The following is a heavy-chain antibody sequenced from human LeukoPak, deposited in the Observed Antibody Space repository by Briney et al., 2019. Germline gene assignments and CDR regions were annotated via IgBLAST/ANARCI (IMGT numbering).Heavy chain of an antibody. D-gene: IGHD1-26*01. CDR2: IRYDGSNK. J-gene: IGHJ3*02. Sequence: GGSLRLPCAASGFTFSSYGMHWVRQAPGKGLEWVAFIRYDGSNKYYADSVKGRFTISRDNSKNTLYLQMNSLRAEDTAVYYCAKAQWELLGDDAFDIWGQGTMVTVSS. V-gene: IGHV3-30*02. CDR3: AKAQWELLGDDAFDI. CDR1: GFTFSSYG.